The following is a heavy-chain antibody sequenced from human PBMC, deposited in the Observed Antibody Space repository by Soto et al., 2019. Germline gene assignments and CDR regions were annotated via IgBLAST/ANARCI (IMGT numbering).Heavy chain of an antibody. CDR1: GFTFSNVW. Sequence: EGQLVESGGGLVQPGGSLRLSCAASGFTFSNVWMNWVRQAPGKGLEWVGRIKSKLDGETIDYAAPVKGRFTISRDDSKNMLYLEMNSVKTEDTGVYYCTPLALKYNSDWYEFSDWGQGTLVTVSS. D-gene: IGHD6-19*01. J-gene: IGHJ4*02. CDR3: TPLALKYNSDWYEFSD. CDR2: IKSKLDGETI. V-gene: IGHV3-15*07.